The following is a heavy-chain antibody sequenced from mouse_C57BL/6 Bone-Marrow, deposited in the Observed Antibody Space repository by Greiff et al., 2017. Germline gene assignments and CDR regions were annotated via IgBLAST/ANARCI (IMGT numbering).Heavy chain of an antibody. V-gene: IGHV1-26*01. CDR3: VRDDYGPNYYARDY. CDR2: INPNNGGT. J-gene: IGHJ4*01. D-gene: IGHD2-4*01. CDR1: GYTFTDYS. Sequence: EVQLQQSGPELVKPGASVKISCKASGYTFTDYSMNWVKQSPGQSLEWIGNINPNNGGTSYNQKFKGKATLTVDKSSSTAYMELRSLTSEDSAVDYCVRDDYGPNYYARDYWGQGTSVTVSS.